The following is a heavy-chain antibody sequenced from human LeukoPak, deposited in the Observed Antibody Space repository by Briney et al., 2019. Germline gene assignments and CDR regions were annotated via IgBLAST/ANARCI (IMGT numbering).Heavy chain of an antibody. Sequence: PGGSLRLSCTASGFTFGNYAMTWVRQAPGKGLEWVSISGSGTNTYYADSVKGRFTISRDNSQNTLYLQMNSLRAEDTAVYYCAKDPLPVIATSYFDSWGQGTLVTVSS. V-gene: IGHV3-23*01. CDR1: GFTFGNYA. CDR3: AKDPLPVIATSYFDS. D-gene: IGHD3-10*01. CDR2: ISGSGTNT. J-gene: IGHJ4*02.